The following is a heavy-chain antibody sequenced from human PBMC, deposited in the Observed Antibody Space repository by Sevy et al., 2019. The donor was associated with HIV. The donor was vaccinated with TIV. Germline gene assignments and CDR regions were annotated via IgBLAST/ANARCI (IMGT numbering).Heavy chain of an antibody. Sequence: SETLSLTCSVSGGSVTSDSYYWSWIRQPPGKGLEWIASIFYSGSTNYNSSLKSRVTMSVDTSKNQFSLRVSAVTAADTAVYYCARYRSPCGDYVTGSFDSWGQGTLVTVSS. V-gene: IGHV4-61*01. CDR1: GGSVTSDSYY. D-gene: IGHD4-17*01. CDR2: IFYSGST. CDR3: ARYRSPCGDYVTGSFDS. J-gene: IGHJ4*02.